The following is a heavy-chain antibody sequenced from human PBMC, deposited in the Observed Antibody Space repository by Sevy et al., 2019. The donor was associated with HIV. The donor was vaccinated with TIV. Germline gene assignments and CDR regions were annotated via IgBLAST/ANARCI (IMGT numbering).Heavy chain of an antibody. CDR1: GFTFDDYG. D-gene: IGHD5-18*01. Sequence: GGSLRLSCAASGFTFDDYGMHWVRQAPGKGLKWVSGLTWTSSSITYADSVKGRFTVWRDNAKNSLYLQMTNLRADDTAFYFCAKGTMVAAMDIYGPFDAWGQGTMVTVSS. J-gene: IGHJ3*01. CDR2: LTWTSSSI. CDR3: AKGTMVAAMDIYGPFDA. V-gene: IGHV3-9*01.